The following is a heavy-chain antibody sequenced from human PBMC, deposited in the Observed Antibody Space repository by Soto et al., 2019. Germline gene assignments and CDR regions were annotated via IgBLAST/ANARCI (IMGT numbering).Heavy chain of an antibody. Sequence: GGSLRLSCAASGFTFSSYAMSWVRQAPGKGLEWVSAISGSGGSTYYADSVKGRFTISRDNSKNTLYLQMNRLRAENRAIDYGADDFIAMITFGRVTGAFDIWGQGTMVTVSS. CDR3: ADDFIAMITFGRVTGAFDI. CDR1: GFTFSSYA. J-gene: IGHJ3*02. V-gene: IGHV3-23*01. D-gene: IGHD3-16*01. CDR2: ISGSGGST.